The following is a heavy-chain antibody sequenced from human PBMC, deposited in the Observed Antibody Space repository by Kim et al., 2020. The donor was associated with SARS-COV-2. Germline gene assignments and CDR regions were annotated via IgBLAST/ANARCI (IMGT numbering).Heavy chain of an antibody. CDR3: ARAEWFWGRYYDSSGYYFDY. J-gene: IGHJ4*02. Sequence: SETLSLTCTVSGGSISSYYWSWIRQPPGKGLEWIGYIYYSGSTNYNPSLKSRVTISVDTSKNQFSLKLSSVTAADTAVYYCARAEWFWGRYYDSSGYYFDYWGQGTLVTVSS. CDR2: IYYSGST. V-gene: IGHV4-59*01. D-gene: IGHD3-22*01. CDR1: GGSISSYY.